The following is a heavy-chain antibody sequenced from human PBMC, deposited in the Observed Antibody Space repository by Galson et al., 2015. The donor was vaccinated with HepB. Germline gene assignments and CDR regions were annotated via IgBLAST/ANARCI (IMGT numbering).Heavy chain of an antibody. CDR2: IYYSGTT. V-gene: IGHV4-59*01. D-gene: IGHD3-22*01. CDR1: GGSISDSY. J-gene: IGHJ4*02. CDR3: ARDEYFYNRSGYYRKMDY. Sequence: SETLSLTCTVSGGSISDSYWSWIRQSPGKGLESIGYIYYSGTTTYNPSLKSRVTISIDTSKNQLSLNLKSVTAADTAVYYCARDEYFYNRSGYYRKMDYWGQGILVTVSS.